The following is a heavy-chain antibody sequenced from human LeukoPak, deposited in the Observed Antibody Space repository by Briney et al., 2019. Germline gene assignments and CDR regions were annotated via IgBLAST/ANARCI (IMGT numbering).Heavy chain of an antibody. CDR1: GFTFGSYS. D-gene: IGHD5-24*01. CDR3: ARGGGSGDGLTTSFDY. J-gene: IGHJ4*02. CDR2: IYSSGRYI. V-gene: IGHV3-21*01. Sequence: PGGSLRLSCAASGFTFGSYSMDWVRQAPTKGLEWVSSIYSSGRYIYYADSVKGRFTISRDNAKNSLYLQMNSLRAEDTAVYYCARGGGSGDGLTTSFDYWGQGTVVTVSS.